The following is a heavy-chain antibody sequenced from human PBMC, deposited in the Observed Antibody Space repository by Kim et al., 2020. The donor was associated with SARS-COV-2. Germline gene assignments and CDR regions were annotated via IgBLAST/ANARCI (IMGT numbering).Heavy chain of an antibody. D-gene: IGHD1-26*01. V-gene: IGHV3-23*01. Sequence: GGSLRLSCAASGFTFSSYAMSWVRQAPGKGLEWVSAISGSGGSTYYADSVKGRFTISRDNSKNTLYLQMNSLRAEDTAVYYCAKLIRSASGSYSSFDYWGQGTLVTVSS. J-gene: IGHJ4*02. CDR3: AKLIRSASGSYSSFDY. CDR2: ISGSGGST. CDR1: GFTFSSYA.